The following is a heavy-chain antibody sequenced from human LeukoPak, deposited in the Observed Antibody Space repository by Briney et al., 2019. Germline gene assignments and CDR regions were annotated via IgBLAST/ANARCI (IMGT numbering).Heavy chain of an antibody. J-gene: IGHJ5*02. CDR1: GGSISSYY. CDR2: IYYSGST. Sequence: PSETLSLTCTVSGGSISSYYWSWIRQPPGKGLEWIGYIYYSGSTNYNPSLKSRVTISVDTSKNQFSLKLSSVTAADTAVYYCAREPGIAAAGLFDPWGQGTLVTVSS. D-gene: IGHD6-13*01. CDR3: AREPGIAAAGLFDP. V-gene: IGHV4-59*12.